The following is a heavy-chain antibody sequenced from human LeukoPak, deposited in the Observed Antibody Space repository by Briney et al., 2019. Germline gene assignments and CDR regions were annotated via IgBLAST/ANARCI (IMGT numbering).Heavy chain of an antibody. V-gene: IGHV4-39*07. D-gene: IGHD6-19*01. J-gene: IGHJ4*02. CDR3: ARDAGEQWGATLFDY. CDR1: GGSISSSSYY. Sequence: PSETLSLTCTVSGGSISSSSYYWGWIRQPPGKGLEWIGSIYYSGSTYYNPSLKSRVTISVDTSKNQFSLMLSSVTAADTAVYYCARDAGEQWGATLFDYWGQGTLVTVSS. CDR2: IYYSGST.